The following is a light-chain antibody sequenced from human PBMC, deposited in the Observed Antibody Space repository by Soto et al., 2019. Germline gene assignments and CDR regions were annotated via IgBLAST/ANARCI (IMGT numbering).Light chain of an antibody. CDR3: QQYGSSLI. Sequence: EVVLTQSPGTLSFSPGGRATLFCRASQSVSSSYLAWYQQRLGQAPRLLIYGASNRAPGIPDRFSGSGSGTDFTLTITRLEPEDFAMYFCQQYGSSLIFGPGTKVDIK. CDR2: GAS. V-gene: IGKV3-20*01. J-gene: IGKJ3*01. CDR1: QSVSSSY.